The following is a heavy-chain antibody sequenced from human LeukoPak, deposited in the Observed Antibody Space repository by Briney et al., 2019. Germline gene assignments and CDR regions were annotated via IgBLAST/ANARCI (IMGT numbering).Heavy chain of an antibody. V-gene: IGHV3-23*01. Sequence: PGGSLRLSCAASGFTFSNYGMSWVRQAPGKGLEWVSSIRSSGDSTYYADSVKGRFTISRDNAKNSLYLQMNSLRAEDTALYYCARGYCSGGSCYSGFDYWGQGTLVTVSS. J-gene: IGHJ4*02. CDR3: ARGYCSGGSCYSGFDY. D-gene: IGHD2-15*01. CDR2: IRSSGDST. CDR1: GFTFSNYG.